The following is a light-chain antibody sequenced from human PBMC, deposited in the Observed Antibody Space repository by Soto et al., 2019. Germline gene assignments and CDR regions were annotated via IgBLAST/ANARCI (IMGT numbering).Light chain of an antibody. CDR2: EGT. Sequence: QSVLTQPASVSGSPGQSITISCTGTSNDVGSYNLVSWYQQHPGKAPELIIYEGTKRPSGVSNRFSASKSGNTASLTISGLQAEDEADYYCCSHAGSSTWVFGGGTKLTVL. CDR1: SNDVGSYNL. CDR3: CSHAGSSTWV. V-gene: IGLV2-23*01. J-gene: IGLJ3*02.